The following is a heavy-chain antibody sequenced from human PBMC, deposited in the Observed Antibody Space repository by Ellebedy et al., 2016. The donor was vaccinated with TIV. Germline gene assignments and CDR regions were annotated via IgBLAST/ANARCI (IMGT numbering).Heavy chain of an antibody. CDR2: IYWNDDK. CDR3: AHRRRQLVFRAIYYFDY. J-gene: IGHJ4*02. CDR1: GFSLSTSGVG. V-gene: IGHV2-5*01. Sequence: SGPTLVXPTQTLTLTCTFSGFSLSTSGVGVGWIRQPPGKALEWLALIYWNDDKRYSPSLKSRLTITKDTSKNQVVLTMTNMDPVDTATYYCAHRRRQLVFRAIYYFDYWGQGTLVTVSS. D-gene: IGHD6-13*01.